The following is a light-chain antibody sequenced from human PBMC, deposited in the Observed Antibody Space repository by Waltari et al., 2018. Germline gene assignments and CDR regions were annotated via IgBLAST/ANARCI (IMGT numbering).Light chain of an antibody. CDR1: QSISSW. CDR3: QQYNSYPWT. CDR2: KAS. J-gene: IGKJ1*01. Sequence: DIQMTQSPSTLSASVGDRFTITCRASQSISSWLAWYQQKAGKAPKLLIYKASSLQSWVPSRFSGSGSGTEFTLTISSLQPDDFATYYCQQYNSYPWTFGQGTKVEIK. V-gene: IGKV1-5*03.